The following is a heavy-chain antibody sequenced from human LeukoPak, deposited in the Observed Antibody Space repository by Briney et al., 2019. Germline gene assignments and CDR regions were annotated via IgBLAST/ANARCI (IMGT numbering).Heavy chain of an antibody. Sequence: GGSLRLSCAASGFTFSNYWMHWVRQAPGKGLVWVSRVNRDGSTTTYADSVKGRFTISRDNARNTLYLQMNSLRAEDTAVYYCARVATGYCSGGSCLRGYYYYGMDVWGQGTTVTVSS. CDR3: ARVATGYCSGGSCLRGYYYYGMDV. CDR1: GFTFSNYW. D-gene: IGHD2-15*01. J-gene: IGHJ6*02. CDR2: VNRDGSTT. V-gene: IGHV3-74*01.